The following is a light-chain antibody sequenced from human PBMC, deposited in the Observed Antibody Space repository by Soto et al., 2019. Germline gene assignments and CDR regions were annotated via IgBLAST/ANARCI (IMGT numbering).Light chain of an antibody. CDR1: SSDIGAYNF. CDR3: TSWTTSTTMI. Sequence: QSALTKPASVSGSPGQSITISCTGTSSDIGAYNFVSWYQQHPGKAPKLMLYDVNIRPSGVSNRVSGSKSGNTASLTISGLQAEDEADYYCTSWTTSTTMIFGGGTKLTVL. CDR2: DVN. J-gene: IGLJ2*01. V-gene: IGLV2-14*03.